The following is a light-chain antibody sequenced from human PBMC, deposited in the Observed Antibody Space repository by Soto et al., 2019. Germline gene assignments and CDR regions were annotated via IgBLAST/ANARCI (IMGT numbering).Light chain of an antibody. CDR3: QQYESLPLT. J-gene: IGKJ5*01. Sequence: DIHMTQSPSSLSASVGYRVTIRCQASQDINKNLIWYQQKPGKAPKLLIYDASDLETGVPSRFSGSGSGTGFTFTISSLQPEDFATYYCQQYESLPLTFGQGTRLEIK. CDR2: DAS. V-gene: IGKV1-33*01. CDR1: QDINKN.